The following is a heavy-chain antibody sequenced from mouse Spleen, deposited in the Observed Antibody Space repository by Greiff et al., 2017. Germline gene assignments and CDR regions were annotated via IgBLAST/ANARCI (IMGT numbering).Heavy chain of an antibody. CDR2: IDPETGGT. J-gene: IGHJ2*01. D-gene: IGHD2-3*01. CDR3: TRLRNGYYYFDY. CDR1: GYTFTDYE. Sequence: QVQLKESGAELVRPGASVTLSCKASGYTFTDYEMHWVKQTPVHGLEWIGAIDPETGGTAYNQKFKGKAILTADKSSSTAYMELRSLTSEDSAVYYCTRLRNGYYYFDYWGQGTTLTVSS. V-gene: IGHV1-15*01.